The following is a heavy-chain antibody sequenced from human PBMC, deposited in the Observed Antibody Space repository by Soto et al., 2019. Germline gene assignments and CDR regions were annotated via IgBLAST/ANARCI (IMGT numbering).Heavy chain of an antibody. Sequence: EVQLVESGGGLVQPGGSLRLSCAASGLTFSSYWMSWVRQAPGKGLEWVANIKQDGSEKFYVDSVKGRFTISRDNAKNSLYLQMNSLRAEDTAVYYCARGTGAAVAADYWGQGTLVTVSS. CDR2: IKQDGSEK. D-gene: IGHD6-19*01. J-gene: IGHJ4*02. CDR1: GLTFSSYW. CDR3: ARGTGAAVAADY. V-gene: IGHV3-7*01.